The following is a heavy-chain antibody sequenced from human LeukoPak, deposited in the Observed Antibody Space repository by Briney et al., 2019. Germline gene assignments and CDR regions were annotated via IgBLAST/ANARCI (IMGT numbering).Heavy chain of an antibody. CDR3: AGGYYFYYMDV. J-gene: IGHJ6*03. CDR2: IYHSGRT. D-gene: IGHD2-15*01. CDR1: GGSFSGYY. V-gene: IGHV4-34*01. Sequence: PSETLSLTCAVYGGSFSGYYWSWIRQPPGQGLEWIGYIYHSGRTYYNPSLKSRVTISIDTSKNQFSLRLNSVTATDTAVYYCAGGYYFYYMDVWGNGTTVTVSS.